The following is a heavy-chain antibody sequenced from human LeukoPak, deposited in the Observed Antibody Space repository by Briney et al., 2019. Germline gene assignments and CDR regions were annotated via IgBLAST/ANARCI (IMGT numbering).Heavy chain of an antibody. D-gene: IGHD3-10*01. CDR2: IKQDGSEK. J-gene: IGHJ4*02. CDR1: GFTFSSYW. Sequence: GGSLRLSCAASGFTFSSYWMSWVRQAPGKGLEWVANIKQDGSEKYYVDSVKGRFTISRDNAKNSLYLQMNSLRAEDTAVYYCARDRITMVRGVKPKLFDYWGQGTLVTVSS. CDR3: ARDRITMVRGVKPKLFDY. V-gene: IGHV3-7*01.